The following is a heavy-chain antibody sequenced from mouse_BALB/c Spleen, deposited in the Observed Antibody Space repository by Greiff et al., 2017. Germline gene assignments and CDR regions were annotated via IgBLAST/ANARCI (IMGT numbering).Heavy chain of an antibody. CDR2: INSNGGST. Sequence: EVKLMESGGGLVQPGGSLKLSCAASGFTFSSYGMSWVRQTPDKRLELVATINSNGGSTYYPDSVKGRFTISRDNAKNTLYLQMSSLKSEDTAMYYCARELRPMDYWGQGTSVTVSS. J-gene: IGHJ4*01. CDR3: ARELRPMDY. V-gene: IGHV5-6-3*01. CDR1: GFTFSSYG.